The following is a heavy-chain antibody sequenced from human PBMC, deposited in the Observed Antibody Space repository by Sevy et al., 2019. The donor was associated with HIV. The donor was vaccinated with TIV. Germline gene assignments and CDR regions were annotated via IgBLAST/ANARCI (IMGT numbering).Heavy chain of an antibody. CDR2: INHSGST. D-gene: IGHD3-22*01. Sequence: SETLSLTCAVYGGSFSGYYWSWIRQPPGKGLEWIGEINHSGSTNYNPSLKSRVTISVDTSKNQFSLKLSSVTAADTAVYYCARGHNYYDSSGYAAFDIWGQGTMVTVSS. CDR1: GGSFSGYY. J-gene: IGHJ3*02. V-gene: IGHV4-34*01. CDR3: ARGHNYYDSSGYAAFDI.